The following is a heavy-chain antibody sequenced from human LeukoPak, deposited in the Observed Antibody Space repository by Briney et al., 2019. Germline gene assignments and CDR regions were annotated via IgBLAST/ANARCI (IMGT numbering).Heavy chain of an antibody. Sequence: PGGSLRLSCAASGFTFSSYGMHWVRQAPGKGLEWVAVISYDGSNKYYADSVKGRFTISRDNSKNTLYLQMNSLRAEDTAVYYCAKDLGGGPCSYGYGMFDYWGQGTLVTVSS. CDR2: ISYDGSNK. CDR1: GFTFSSYG. D-gene: IGHD5-18*01. J-gene: IGHJ4*02. CDR3: AKDLGGGPCSYGYGMFDY. V-gene: IGHV3-30*18.